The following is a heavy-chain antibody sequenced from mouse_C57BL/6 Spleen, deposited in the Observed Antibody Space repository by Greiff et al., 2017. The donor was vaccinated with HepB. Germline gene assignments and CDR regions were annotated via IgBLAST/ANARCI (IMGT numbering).Heavy chain of an antibody. CDR3: ARDYGSSCYGMDY. CDR2: IDPNSGST. V-gene: IGHV1-64*01. CDR1: GYTFTSYW. Sequence: QVQLQQPGAELVKPGASVKLSCKASGYTFTSYWMHWVKQRPGQGLEWIGMIDPNSGSTNYNEKFKSKATLTVDKSSSTAYMQLRSLTSEDSAVYYCARDYGSSCYGMDYWGQGTSVTVSS. J-gene: IGHJ4*01. D-gene: IGHD1-1*01.